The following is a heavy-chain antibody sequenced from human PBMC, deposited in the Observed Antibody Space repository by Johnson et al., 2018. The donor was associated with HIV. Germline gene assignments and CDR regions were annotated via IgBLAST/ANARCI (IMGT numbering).Heavy chain of an antibody. J-gene: IGHJ3*01. CDR2: IRYDGSNK. Sequence: IHWVRQAPGKGLEWGAFIRYDGSNKYYADSVKGRFTISRDNSKNTLYLQMNSLRAEDTAVYYCAKDLSSSPLWGQGTLVTVSS. D-gene: IGHD6-13*01. V-gene: IGHV3-30*02. CDR3: AKDLSSSPL.